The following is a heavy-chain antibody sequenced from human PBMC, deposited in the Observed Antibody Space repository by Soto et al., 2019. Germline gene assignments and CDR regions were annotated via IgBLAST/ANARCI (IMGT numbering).Heavy chain of an antibody. V-gene: IGHV4-31*03. CDR2: IYYSGST. D-gene: IGHD3-3*01. CDR3: ARAPEAYYEFWSGSPANYGMGV. Sequence: QVHLQESGPGLVKPSQTLSLTCTVSGGSIISGGYYWSWIRQHPGKGLEWIGYIYYSGSTSYNPSLKSRLTISVDTSKNQLSVKLSSVTAADTAVYYCARAPEAYYEFWSGSPANYGMGVWGQGTTVTVSS. CDR1: GGSIISGGYY. J-gene: IGHJ6*02.